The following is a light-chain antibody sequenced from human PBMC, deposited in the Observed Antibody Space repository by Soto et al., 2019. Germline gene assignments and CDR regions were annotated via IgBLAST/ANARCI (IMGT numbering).Light chain of an antibody. Sequence: DIQMTQSPSSVSASVGDRVTITCRASQDINKWLDWYQQKPGTAPKLLIYSASSLYTGVPSRFSGSGSGTDFTLTISSLPPEDFATYYCQQANTFALTFGGGTKVDI. CDR1: QDINKW. J-gene: IGKJ4*01. CDR2: SAS. V-gene: IGKV1-12*01. CDR3: QQANTFALT.